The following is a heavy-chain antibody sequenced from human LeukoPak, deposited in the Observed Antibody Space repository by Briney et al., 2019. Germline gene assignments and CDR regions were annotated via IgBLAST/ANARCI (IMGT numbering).Heavy chain of an antibody. J-gene: IGHJ4*02. D-gene: IGHD2/OR15-2a*01. CDR3: ARFLFPWGFDY. CDR1: GFTFSSYS. Sequence: GGFLRLSCAASGFTFSSYSMNWVRQAPGKGLEWVSSISSSSSYIYYADSVKGRFTMSRDNAKNSLNLQMNSLRAEDTAVYYCARFLFPWGFDYWGQGILVTVSS. CDR2: ISSSSSYI. V-gene: IGHV3-21*01.